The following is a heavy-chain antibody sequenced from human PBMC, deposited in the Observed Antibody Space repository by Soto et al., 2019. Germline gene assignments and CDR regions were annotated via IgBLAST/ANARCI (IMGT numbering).Heavy chain of an antibody. CDR3: ARGGNYYDSSGYDDRFDY. D-gene: IGHD3-22*01. CDR1: GGTFSSYA. CDR2: IIPIFGTA. Sequence: QVQLVQSGAEVKKPGSSVKVSCKASGGTFSSYAISWVRQAPGQGLEWMGGIIPIFGTANYAQKFQGRVTITADESTSTAYMELSSLRAEDMAVYYCARGGNYYDSSGYDDRFDYWGQGTLVTVSS. J-gene: IGHJ4*02. V-gene: IGHV1-69*01.